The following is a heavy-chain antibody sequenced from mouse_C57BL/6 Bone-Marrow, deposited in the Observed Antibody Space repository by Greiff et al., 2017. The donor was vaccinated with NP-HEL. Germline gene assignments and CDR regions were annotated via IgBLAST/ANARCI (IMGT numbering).Heavy chain of an antibody. Sequence: EVQLVESGGDLVKPGGSLKLSCAASGFTFSSYGMSWVRQTPDKRLEWVATISSGGSYTYYPDSVKGRFTISRDNAKNTLYLQMSSLKSEDTAMYYCARHGGTTYGNFDYWGQGTTLTVSS. CDR2: ISSGGSYT. J-gene: IGHJ2*01. D-gene: IGHD2-10*02. CDR1: GFTFSSYG. CDR3: ARHGGTTYGNFDY. V-gene: IGHV5-6*01.